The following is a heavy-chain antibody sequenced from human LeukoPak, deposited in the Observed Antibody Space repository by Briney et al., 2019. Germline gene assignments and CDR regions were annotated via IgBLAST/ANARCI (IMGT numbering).Heavy chain of an antibody. CDR2: IRAGGDNT. CDR1: GFTFSSYG. Sequence: GGTLRLSGAASGFTFSSYGMSWVRQAPGKGLDWVSGIRAGGDNTYYADSVKGRFTISRDNSKNTLYLQMNSLRAEDTAVYYCAKGMVRGVILKGFDYWGQGTLVTVSS. J-gene: IGHJ4*02. CDR3: AKGMVRGVILKGFDY. V-gene: IGHV3-23*01. D-gene: IGHD3-10*01.